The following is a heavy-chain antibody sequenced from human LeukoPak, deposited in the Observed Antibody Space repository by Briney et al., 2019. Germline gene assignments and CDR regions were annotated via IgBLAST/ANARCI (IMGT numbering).Heavy chain of an antibody. V-gene: IGHV3-30*02. CDR3: LKEEDSGYGAFEP. J-gene: IGHJ1*01. CDR1: GFIFNDFG. Sequence: PGGSLRLSCAASGFIFNDFGMHWVRQTPGKGLEWVAFMSYRYQADFRKGRFIISSTNSNNIEYLRMNSRRVEDTAVYSCLKEEDSGYGAFEPWGQGTLVTVSS. CDR2: MSYR. D-gene: IGHD5-12*01.